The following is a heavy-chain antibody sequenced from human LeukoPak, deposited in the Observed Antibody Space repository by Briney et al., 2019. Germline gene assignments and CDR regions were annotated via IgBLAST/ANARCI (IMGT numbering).Heavy chain of an antibody. CDR2: VYYSGST. J-gene: IGHJ4*02. Sequence: PSETLSLTCTVSGVSINTYYWNWLRQSPGKGLEWIAYVYYSGSTYYNPSLRSRLTISMDTSKNQISLNLTSATAADTAVYYCAGHLRAYNVWGQGTLVTVSS. V-gene: IGHV4-59*08. D-gene: IGHD3-10*01. CDR1: GVSINTYY. CDR3: AGHLRAYNV.